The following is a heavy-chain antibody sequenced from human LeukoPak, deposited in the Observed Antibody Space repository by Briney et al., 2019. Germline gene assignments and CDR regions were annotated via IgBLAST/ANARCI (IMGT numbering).Heavy chain of an antibody. CDR2: IYYSGST. Sequence: SETLSLTCAVYGGSFSSYYWSWIRQPPGKGLEWIGYIYYSGSTNYNPSLKSRVTISVDTSRNQFSLKLSSVTAADTAVYYCAREGTMNHDAFDIWGQGTMVTVSS. CDR3: AREGTMNHDAFDI. CDR1: GGSFSSYY. J-gene: IGHJ3*02. V-gene: IGHV4-59*01. D-gene: IGHD3-22*01.